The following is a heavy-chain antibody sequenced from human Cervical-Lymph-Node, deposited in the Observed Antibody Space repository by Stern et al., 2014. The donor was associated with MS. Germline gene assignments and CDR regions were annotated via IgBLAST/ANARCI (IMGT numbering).Heavy chain of an antibody. CDR3: ARSDVVVVPASMVGGMDV. Sequence: VQLVESGAEVKEPGVSVTVSCQASGYTFIAYYVHWVRQAPGQGLEWMGWINANSGATKYAQKFQGRATMTRDTSLDTVYMELTRLRSDDTAVYYCARSDVVVVPASMVGGMDVWGQGTTVTVSS. D-gene: IGHD2-2*01. CDR2: INANSGAT. CDR1: GYTFIAYY. V-gene: IGHV1-2*02. J-gene: IGHJ6*02.